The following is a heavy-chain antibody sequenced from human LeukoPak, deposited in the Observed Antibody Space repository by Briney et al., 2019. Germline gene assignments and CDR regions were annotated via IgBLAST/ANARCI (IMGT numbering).Heavy chain of an antibody. CDR1: GFTFSSYW. CDR2: IRYDGSNK. CDR3: AKDLRGYSYGNEYYFDY. D-gene: IGHD5-18*01. J-gene: IGHJ4*02. Sequence: PGGSLRLSCAASGFTFSSYWMTWVRQAPGKGLEWVAFIRYDGSNKYYADSVKGRFTISRDNSKNTLYLQMNSLRAEDTAVYYCAKDLRGYSYGNEYYFDYWGQGTLVTVSS. V-gene: IGHV3-30*02.